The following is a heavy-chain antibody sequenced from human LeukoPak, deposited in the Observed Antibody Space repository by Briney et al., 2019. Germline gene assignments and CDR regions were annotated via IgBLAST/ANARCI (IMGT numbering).Heavy chain of an antibody. CDR2: MNPNSGNT. CDR1: GYTFTSYD. D-gene: IGHD3-22*01. CDR3: ARRSAYYDSSGYYSFFDY. J-gene: IGHJ4*02. Sequence: ASVKVSCKASGYTFTSYDINWVRQATGQGLEWMGWMNPNSGNTGYAQKFQGRVTMTRNTSISTAYMELSSMRSEDTAVYYCARRSAYYDSSGYYSFFDYWGQGTLVTVSS. V-gene: IGHV1-8*01.